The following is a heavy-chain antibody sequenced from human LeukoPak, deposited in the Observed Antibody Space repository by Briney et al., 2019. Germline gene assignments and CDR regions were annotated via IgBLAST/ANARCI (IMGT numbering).Heavy chain of an antibody. Sequence: SQTLSLNCTPSGNSISSGDYSWRWIREHPGKGLDWIAYIFYTGSPHYNPSLKSRVTILVDTSKNQFSLRLSSVTAADTAVYYCARGSPGGAATGKYYYYGVDVWGKGTTVTVSS. CDR1: GNSISSGDYS. V-gene: IGHV4-31*03. D-gene: IGHD6-13*01. CDR2: IFYTGSP. J-gene: IGHJ6*04. CDR3: ARGSPGGAATGKYYYYGVDV.